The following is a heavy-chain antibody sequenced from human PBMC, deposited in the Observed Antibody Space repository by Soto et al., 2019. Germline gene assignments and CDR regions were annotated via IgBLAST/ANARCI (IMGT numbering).Heavy chain of an antibody. D-gene: IGHD5-12*01. V-gene: IGHV3-21*06. CDR2: ISSSSSYI. J-gene: IGHJ4*02. CDR1: GFTFSSYS. Sequence: EVQLVESGGGLVKPGGSLRLSCAASGFTFSSYSMNWVRQAPGKGLEWVSSISSSSSYIYYADSVKGRFTISRDNAKNSLYLQMNSLRAEDTAVYYCARVVRSDCYNYWGYFDYWGQGTLVTGSS. CDR3: ARVVRSDCYNYWGYFDY.